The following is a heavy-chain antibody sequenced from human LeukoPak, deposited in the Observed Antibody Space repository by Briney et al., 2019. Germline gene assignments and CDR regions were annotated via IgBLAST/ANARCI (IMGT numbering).Heavy chain of an antibody. V-gene: IGHV3-21*04. CDR3: AKAGLIVVVPAALD. D-gene: IGHD2-2*01. J-gene: IGHJ4*02. Sequence: GGSLRLSCAASGFSFSDYCMNWVRQAPGKGLEWVSSISNSGRNSNSNIYYSDSLKGRFTISRDNAKNSLYLQINSLRAEDTAVYYCAKAGLIVVVPAALDWGQGTLVTVSS. CDR2: ISNSGRNSNSNI. CDR1: GFSFSDYC.